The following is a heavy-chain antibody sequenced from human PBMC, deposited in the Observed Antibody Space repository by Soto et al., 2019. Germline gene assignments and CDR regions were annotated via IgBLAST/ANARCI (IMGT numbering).Heavy chain of an antibody. V-gene: IGHV1-2*04. J-gene: IGHJ5*02. D-gene: IGHD6-6*01. CDR3: ARASRSSGRYNWFDP. CDR1: GYTFTGYY. Sequence: ASVKVSCKASGYTFTGYYMHWVRQAPGQGLEWMGWINPNSGGTNYAQKFQGWVTMARDTSISTAYMELRRLRSDDTAVYYCARASRSSGRYNWFDPWGQGTLVTVSS. CDR2: INPNSGGT.